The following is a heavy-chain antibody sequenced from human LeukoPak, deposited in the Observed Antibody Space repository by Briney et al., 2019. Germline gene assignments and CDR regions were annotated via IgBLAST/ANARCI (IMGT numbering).Heavy chain of an antibody. CDR2: IIPIFGTA. D-gene: IGHD3-22*01. J-gene: IGHJ6*02. CDR1: GGTFSSYA. V-gene: IGHV1-69*13. Sequence: GASVKVSCKASGGTFSSYAISWVRQAPGQGLEWMGGIIPIFGTANYAQKFQGRVTITADESTSTAYMGLSSLRSEDTAVYYCARVSYYDSSGYSTHYYYYGMDVWGQGTTVTVSS. CDR3: ARVSYYDSSGYSTHYYYYGMDV.